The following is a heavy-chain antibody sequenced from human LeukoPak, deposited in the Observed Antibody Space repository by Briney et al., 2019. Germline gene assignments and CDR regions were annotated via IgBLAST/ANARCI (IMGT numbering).Heavy chain of an antibody. Sequence: GGSLRLSCAASGFTFSSYDMHWVRQAPGKGLEWVAVISSDGSEKYYAESVKGRFTISRDNSKNTVFLQMNSLRVEDTAVFYCAKNLMIRGPPGAWGQGTLVTVSS. V-gene: IGHV3-30*18. CDR3: AKNLMIRGPPGA. CDR1: GFTFSSYD. J-gene: IGHJ4*02. D-gene: IGHD3-10*01. CDR2: ISSDGSEK.